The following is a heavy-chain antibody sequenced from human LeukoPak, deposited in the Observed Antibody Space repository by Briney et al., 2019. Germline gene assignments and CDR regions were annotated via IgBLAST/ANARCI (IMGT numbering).Heavy chain of an antibody. CDR1: GYTFTSYG. Sequence: GASVKVSCKASGYTFTSYGISWVRQAPGQGLEWMGWISAYNGNTNYAQKLQGRVTMTTDTSTSTAYMELRSLRSDDTAVYYCARVHHPPSYYYYGMDVWGQGTTVTVSS. CDR3: ARVHHPPSYYYYGMDV. CDR2: ISAYNGNT. J-gene: IGHJ6*02. V-gene: IGHV1-18*01.